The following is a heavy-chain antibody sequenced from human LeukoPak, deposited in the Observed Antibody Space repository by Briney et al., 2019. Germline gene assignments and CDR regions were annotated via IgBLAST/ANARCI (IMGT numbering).Heavy chain of an antibody. V-gene: IGHV1-8*03. D-gene: IGHD3-3*01. CDR3: ATSWEGIFGVVEDY. CDR1: GYTFTSYD. CDR2: MNPNSGNT. J-gene: IGHJ4*02. Sequence: GASVKVSCKASGYTFTSYDINWVRQATGQGLEWMGWMNPNSGNTGYAQKFQGRVTITRNTSISTAYMEPSSLRSEDTAVYYCATSWEGIFGVVEDYWGQGTLVTVSS.